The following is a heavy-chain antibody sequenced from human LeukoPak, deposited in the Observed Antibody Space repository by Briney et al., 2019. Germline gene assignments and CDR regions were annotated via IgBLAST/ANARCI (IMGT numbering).Heavy chain of an antibody. CDR1: GGSFSGYY. CDR2: INHSGST. Sequence: PSETLSLTCAVYGGSFSGYYWSWIRQPPGKGLEWIGEINHSGSTNYNPSLKSRLIISVDTSKNHFSLKLSSVTAADTAVYYCAFGSGSYSSDYWGQGTLVTVSS. V-gene: IGHV4-34*01. D-gene: IGHD3-10*01. J-gene: IGHJ4*02. CDR3: AFGSGSYSSDY.